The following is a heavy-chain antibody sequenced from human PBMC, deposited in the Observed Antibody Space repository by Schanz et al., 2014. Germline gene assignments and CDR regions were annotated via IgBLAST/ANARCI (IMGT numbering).Heavy chain of an antibody. J-gene: IGHJ4*02. CDR3: VRERTNYGGNSYFFDH. D-gene: IGHD2-21*02. CDR1: GFTFENYA. V-gene: IGHV3-20*04. CDR2: INWSDGGST. Sequence: EVQLVESGGGVVRPGGSLRLSCAASGFTFENYALTWVRQVPGKGLEWVSRINWSDGGSTGYADSVRGRFTMSRDNAKNSVFLQMNSLRAEDTAVYYCVRERTNYGGNSYFFDHWGQGTLVTVSS.